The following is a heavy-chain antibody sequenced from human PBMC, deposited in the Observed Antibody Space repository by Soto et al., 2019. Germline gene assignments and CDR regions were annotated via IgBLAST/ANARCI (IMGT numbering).Heavy chain of an antibody. V-gene: IGHV4-39*01. CDR2: IYYSGST. CDR1: GGSISSSSYY. D-gene: IGHD3-16*01. J-gene: IGHJ4*02. CDR3: ASGPNGYYDYIWGSYAFY. Sequence: QLQLQESGPGLVKPSETLSLTCTVSGGSISSSSYYWGWIRQPPGKGLEWIGSIYYSGSTYYNPSLKSRVTISVDTSKNQFSLKLSSVTAADTAVYYCASGPNGYYDYIWGSYAFYWGQGTLVTVSS.